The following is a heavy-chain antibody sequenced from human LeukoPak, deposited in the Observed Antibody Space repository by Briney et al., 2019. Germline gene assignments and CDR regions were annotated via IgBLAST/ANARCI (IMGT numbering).Heavy chain of an antibody. J-gene: IGHJ3*02. D-gene: IGHD5-24*01. CDR1: GGAISSYY. V-gene: IGHV4-59*01. CDR2: IYYSGST. CDR3: ERDRGRWLHRDAFDI. Sequence: SETLSLTCTVSGGAISSYYWSWIRQPPGQGLEWIGYIYYSGSTNYNPSLKSRVTISVDTSKNQFSLKLSSVTAADTALYYCERDRGRWLHRDAFDIWGQGTMVTVSS.